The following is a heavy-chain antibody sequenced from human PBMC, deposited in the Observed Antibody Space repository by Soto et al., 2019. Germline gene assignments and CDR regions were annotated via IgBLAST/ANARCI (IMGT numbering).Heavy chain of an antibody. D-gene: IGHD3-3*01. V-gene: IGHV1-8*01. CDR2: MNPNSGNT. CDR3: ARGSDDFWSGSYYDP. CDR1: GYTFASYD. Sequence: WASVKVSCKASGYTFASYDINWVRQATGQGLEWMGWMNPNSGNTGYAQKFQGRVTMTRNTSISTAYMELSSLRSEDTAVYYCARGSDDFWSGSYYDPWGQGTLVTVSS. J-gene: IGHJ5*02.